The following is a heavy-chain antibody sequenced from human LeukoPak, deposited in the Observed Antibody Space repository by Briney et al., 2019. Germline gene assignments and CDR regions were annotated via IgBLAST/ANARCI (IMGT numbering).Heavy chain of an antibody. CDR2: ISSSGSTI. V-gene: IGHV3-11*01. D-gene: IGHD6-6*01. Sequence: GGSLRLSCAASGFTFSDYYMSWIRQAPGKGLEWVSYISSSGSTIYYADSVKGRFTISRDNAKSSLYLQMNSLRAEDTAVYYCARANEYSSSSWGFDYWGQGTLVTVSS. J-gene: IGHJ4*02. CDR1: GFTFSDYY. CDR3: ARANEYSSSSWGFDY.